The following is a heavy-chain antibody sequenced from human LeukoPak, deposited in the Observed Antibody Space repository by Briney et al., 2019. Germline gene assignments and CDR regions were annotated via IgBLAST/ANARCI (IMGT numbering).Heavy chain of an antibody. CDR2: ISGSGGST. D-gene: IGHD3-10*01. V-gene: IGHV3-23*01. Sequence: GGSLRLSCAASGFTFSSYAMSWVRQAPGKGLEWVSAISGSGGSTYYADSVKGRFTISRDNSKNTLYLQMNSLRAEDTAVYYCAISGNYYGSGSYYPNWFDPWGQGTLVTVSS. CDR1: GFTFSSYA. J-gene: IGHJ5*02. CDR3: AISGNYYGSGSYYPNWFDP.